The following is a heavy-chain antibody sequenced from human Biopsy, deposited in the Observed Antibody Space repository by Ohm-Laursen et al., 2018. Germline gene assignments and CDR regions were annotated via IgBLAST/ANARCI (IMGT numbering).Heavy chain of an antibody. Sequence: GSLRLSCTASGFTFKNYNMNWVRQAPGKGLEWVSSITDSGSHMYYADSVKGRLTISRDNAKNSLYLQMDRLRAEDTAVYYCARGGFFAYSTFDYWGQGALVTVSS. J-gene: IGHJ4*02. V-gene: IGHV3-21*01. D-gene: IGHD4-11*01. CDR3: ARGGFFAYSTFDY. CDR1: GFTFKNYN. CDR2: ITDSGSHM.